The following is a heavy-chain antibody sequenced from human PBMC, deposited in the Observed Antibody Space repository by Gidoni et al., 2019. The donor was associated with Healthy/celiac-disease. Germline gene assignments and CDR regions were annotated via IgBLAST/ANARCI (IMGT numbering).Heavy chain of an antibody. D-gene: IGHD6-13*01. V-gene: IGHV3-66*01. CDR1: AFPVSSNY. Sequence: EVQLVESGGGLVPPGGSLRLSCAASAFPVSSNYMSWVPQAPGKGLEWVSVIYSGGSTYYADSVKGRFTISRDNSKNTLYLQMNSLRAEDTAVYYCARDGAYSLDAFDIWGQGTMVTVSS. CDR3: ARDGAYSLDAFDI. CDR2: IYSGGST. J-gene: IGHJ3*02.